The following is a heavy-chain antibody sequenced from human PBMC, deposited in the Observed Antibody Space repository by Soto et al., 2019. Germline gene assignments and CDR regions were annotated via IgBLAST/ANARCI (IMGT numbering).Heavy chain of an antibody. CDR1: GYRFTGFW. CDR2: IDPNDSFI. CDR3: ARPASGGSRDAFDI. J-gene: IGHJ3*02. V-gene: IGHV5-10-1*01. Sequence: PVESLKISCQGSGYRFTGFWLNWVRQRPGKGLEWVGRIDPNDSFINYSPPFEGHVTISADKSISTAYLQWTRLQAADTAIYYCARPASGGSRDAFDIWGQGTMVT. D-gene: IGHD2-15*01.